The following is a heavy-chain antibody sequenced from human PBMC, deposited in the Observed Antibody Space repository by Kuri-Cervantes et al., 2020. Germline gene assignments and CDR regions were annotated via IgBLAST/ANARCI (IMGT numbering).Heavy chain of an antibody. CDR1: GFTFDDYA. V-gene: IGHV3-9*01. CDR2: ISWNSGSI. J-gene: IGHJ6*02. CDR3: ARGNFYAMDV. Sequence: LSLTCAASGFTFDDYAMHWVRQAPGKGLEWVSGISWNSGSIGYADSVKGRFTISRDNAKTSLYLHMNSLRAEDTAVYYCARGNFYAMDVWGQGTTVTVSS.